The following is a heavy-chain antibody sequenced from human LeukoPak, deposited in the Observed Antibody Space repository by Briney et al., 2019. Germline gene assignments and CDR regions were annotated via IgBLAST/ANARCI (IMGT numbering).Heavy chain of an antibody. D-gene: IGHD5-12*01. CDR2: IFPGGRI. J-gene: IGHJ4*02. Sequence: SETLSLICAVHGRSFSGFYWTWMRQPPGKGPEWIGEIFPGGRINYNPSLQSRVTISGDTSKNQFSLKVSSVTAADTAVYYCARGLGEGYPDHWGQGTVVTVSP. CDR3: ARGLGEGYPDH. CDR1: GRSFSGFY. V-gene: IGHV4-34*01.